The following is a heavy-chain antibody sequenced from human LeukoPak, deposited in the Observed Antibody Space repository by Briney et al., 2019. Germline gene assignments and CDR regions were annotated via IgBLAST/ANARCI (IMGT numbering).Heavy chain of an antibody. Sequence: GGSLRLSCAASGFTFNSYSMNWVRQAPGKGLEWVSYISSSGSTIYYADSVKGRFTISRDNAKNSLYLQMNSLRAEDTAVYYCAVLGITMIGGVWGKGTTVTISS. V-gene: IGHV3-48*04. CDR1: GFTFNSYS. CDR2: ISSSGSTI. CDR3: AVLGITMIGGV. D-gene: IGHD3-10*02. J-gene: IGHJ6*04.